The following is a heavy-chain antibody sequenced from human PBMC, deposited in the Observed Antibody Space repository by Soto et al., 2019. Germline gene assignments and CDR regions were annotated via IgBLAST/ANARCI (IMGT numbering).Heavy chain of an antibody. J-gene: IGHJ2*01. D-gene: IGHD1-26*01. CDR2: ISYDGSSK. CDR1: EFTLTPYA. V-gene: IGHV3-30*09. CDR3: ARDGDRVGGSYFWRFDI. Sequence: QEQLAESGGGVVQHGRSLRLSGAASEFTLTPYAMHWVRQTPGKGLERMTLISYDGSSKYYADFVRGRFAISRDNSKNTLYLQMNSLTPEETAVYYWARDGDRVGGSYFWRFDIWGRGNLVTVSS.